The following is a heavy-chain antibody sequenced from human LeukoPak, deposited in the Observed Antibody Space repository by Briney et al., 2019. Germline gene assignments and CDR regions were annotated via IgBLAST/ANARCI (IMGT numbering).Heavy chain of an antibody. D-gene: IGHD2-21*02. CDR2: IYYSGST. J-gene: IGHJ6*02. V-gene: IGHV4-39*01. CDR3: ARICGGDCYYYYYYGMDV. CDR1: GGSISSSSYY. Sequence: PSETLSLTCTVSGGSISSSSYYWGRIRQPPWKGLEWIGSIYYSGSTYYNPSLKSRVTISVDTSKNQFSLKLSSVTAADTAVYYCARICGGDCYYYYYYGMDVWGQGTTVTVSS.